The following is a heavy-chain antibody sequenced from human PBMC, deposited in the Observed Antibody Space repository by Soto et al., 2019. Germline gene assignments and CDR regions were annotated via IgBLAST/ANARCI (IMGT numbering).Heavy chain of an antibody. Sequence: GESLKISCKASGYSFTSYWIGWVRQMPGKGLEWMGIIYPGDSDTRYSPSFQGQVTILVDKSISTAYLQWSSLKASDTAMYYCARITFAAAGPVAFDIPGQGTMVTVSS. CDR3: ARITFAAAGPVAFDI. J-gene: IGHJ3*02. V-gene: IGHV5-51*01. D-gene: IGHD6-13*01. CDR1: GYSFTSYW. CDR2: IYPGDSDT.